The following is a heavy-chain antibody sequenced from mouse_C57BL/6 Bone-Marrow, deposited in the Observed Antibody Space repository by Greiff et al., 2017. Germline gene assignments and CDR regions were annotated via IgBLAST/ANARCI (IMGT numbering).Heavy chain of an antibody. V-gene: IGHV1-19*01. J-gene: IGHJ3*01. Sequence: EVQLVESGPVLVKPGASVKMSCKASGYTFTDYYMNWVKQSHGKSLEWIGVINPYNGGTSYNQKFKGKATLTVDKSSSTAYMELNSLTSEDSAVYYCARGGGSPGFAYWGQGTLVTVSA. D-gene: IGHD1-3*01. CDR1: GYTFTDYY. CDR3: ARGGGSPGFAY. CDR2: INPYNGGT.